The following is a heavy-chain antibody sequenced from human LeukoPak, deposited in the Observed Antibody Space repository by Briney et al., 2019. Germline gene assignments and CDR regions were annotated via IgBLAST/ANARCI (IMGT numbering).Heavy chain of an antibody. J-gene: IGHJ4*02. Sequence: GGSLRLSCAASGFTFSSYAMSWVRQAPGKGLEWVSAISGSGGSTYYADSVKGRFTISRDNSKNTLYLQMNSLRAEDTAVYYCAKDSIVLMVYALFDYWGQGTLVTVSS. CDR2: ISGSGGST. D-gene: IGHD2-8*01. CDR1: GFTFSSYA. CDR3: AKDSIVLMVYALFDY. V-gene: IGHV3-23*01.